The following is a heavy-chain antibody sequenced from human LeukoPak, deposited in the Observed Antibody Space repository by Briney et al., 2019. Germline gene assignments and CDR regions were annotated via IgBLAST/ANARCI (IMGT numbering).Heavy chain of an antibody. D-gene: IGHD5-12*01. CDR1: GFTFSSYW. CDR3: ARFGYEDYYGMDV. CDR2: IKQDGSEK. V-gene: IGHV3-7*01. J-gene: IGHJ6*02. Sequence: GGSLRLSCAASGFTFSSYWMSWVRQAPGKGLEWVANIKQDGSEKYYVDSVKGRFTISRDNAKNSLYLRMNSLRAEDTAVYYCARFGYEDYYGMDVWGQGTTVTVSS.